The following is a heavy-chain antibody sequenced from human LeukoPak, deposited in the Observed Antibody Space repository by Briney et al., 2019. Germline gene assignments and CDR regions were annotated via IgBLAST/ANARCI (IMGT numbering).Heavy chain of an antibody. CDR1: GFTFSYYA. D-gene: IGHD1-26*01. CDR2: ISTDGGST. J-gene: IGHJ4*02. V-gene: IGHV3-23*01. Sequence: GGSLRLSCSASGFTFSYYAMHWVRQTAGKGLEWVSTISTDGGSTYYTDSVRGRFTISRDNAKSTLYLQINSLRAEDTALYYCAKGLAVSGTYFDYWGQGTLVTVSS. CDR3: AKGLAVSGTYFDY.